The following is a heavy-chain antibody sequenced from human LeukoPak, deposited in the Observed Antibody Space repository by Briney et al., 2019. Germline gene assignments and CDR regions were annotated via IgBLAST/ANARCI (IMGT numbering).Heavy chain of an antibody. D-gene: IGHD2-2*01. Sequence: PSETLSLTCTVSGGSISSSSYYWGWIRQPPGKGLEWIGSIYYSGSTYYNPSLKSRVTISVDTSKNQFSLKLSSVTAADTAVYYCAREYCSSTSCQPRLGYYFDYWGQGTLVTVSS. J-gene: IGHJ4*02. CDR3: AREYCSSTSCQPRLGYYFDY. CDR1: GGSISSSSYY. V-gene: IGHV4-39*07. CDR2: IYYSGST.